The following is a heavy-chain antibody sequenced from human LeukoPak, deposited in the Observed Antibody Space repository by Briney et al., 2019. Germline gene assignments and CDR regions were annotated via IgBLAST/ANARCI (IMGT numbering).Heavy chain of an antibody. CDR3: ARGPQYDFWSGYDWFDP. Sequence: SETLSLTCAVYGGSFSGYYWSWIRQPPGEGLEWIGEINHSGSTNYNPSLKGRVTISVDTSKNQFSLKLSSVTAADTAVCYCARGPQYDFWSGYDWFDPWGQGTLVTVSS. D-gene: IGHD3-3*01. CDR1: GGSFSGYY. V-gene: IGHV4-34*01. J-gene: IGHJ5*02. CDR2: INHSGST.